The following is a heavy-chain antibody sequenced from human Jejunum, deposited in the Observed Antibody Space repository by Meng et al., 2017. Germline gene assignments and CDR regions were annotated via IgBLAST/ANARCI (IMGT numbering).Heavy chain of an antibody. CDR2: IIWNTNSK. J-gene: IGHJ4*02. CDR1: GLNLDQHG. Sequence: GGSLRLSCAASGLNLDQHGMHWVRQAPGKGLEWVSGIIWNTNSKGYADSVKGRFTISRDNAKNALYLQMDSLRVEDTALYFCARGGYQFEYWGQGTLVTVSS. D-gene: IGHD3-22*01. CDR3: ARGGYQFEY. V-gene: IGHV3-9*01.